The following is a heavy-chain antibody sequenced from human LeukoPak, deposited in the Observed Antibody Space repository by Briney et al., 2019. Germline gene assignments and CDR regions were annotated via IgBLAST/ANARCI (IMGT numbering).Heavy chain of an antibody. CDR1: GYTYTDSY. J-gene: IGHJ4*02. CDR2: INPNSGGT. Sequence: SVKVSRKASGYTYTDSYMHWLRQAPGQGLEGMGLINPNSGGTNYAQKFQGRVYMKRDTSISTGYMEVSRLRSDDRAVYYCVRVGGKSITMVRGDGDYWGQGTLVTVSS. V-gene: IGHV1-2*02. D-gene: IGHD3-10*01. CDR3: VRVGGKSITMVRGDGDY.